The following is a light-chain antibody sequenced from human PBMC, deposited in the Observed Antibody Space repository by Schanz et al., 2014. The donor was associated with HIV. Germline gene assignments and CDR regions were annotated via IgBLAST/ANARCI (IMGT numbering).Light chain of an antibody. V-gene: IGKV1-5*03. CDR2: GSS. CDR1: ESIDTY. Sequence: DIEMTQSPSTLSAAVGDRVTITCRASESIDTYLAWYQQSPGKAPKLLIYGSSTLQSGVPSRISGSGSGTEFTLTINSLQPDDFATYYCQQYNSYSSTFGGGTKVEIK. CDR3: QQYNSYSST. J-gene: IGKJ4*01.